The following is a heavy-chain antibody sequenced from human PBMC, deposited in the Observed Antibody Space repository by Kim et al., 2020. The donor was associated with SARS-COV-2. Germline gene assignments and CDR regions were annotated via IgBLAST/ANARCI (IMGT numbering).Heavy chain of an antibody. D-gene: IGHD3-3*01. J-gene: IGHJ6*02. CDR1: GFTFSSYG. CDR3: ARDGNGYYLNYYYYGMDV. V-gene: IGHV3-33*01. Sequence: GGSLRLSCAASGFTFSSYGMHWVRQAPGKGLEWVAVIWYDGSNKYYADSVKGRFTISRDNSKNTLYLQMNSLRAEDTAVYYCARDGNGYYLNYYYYGMDVWGQGTTGTVSS. CDR2: IWYDGSNK.